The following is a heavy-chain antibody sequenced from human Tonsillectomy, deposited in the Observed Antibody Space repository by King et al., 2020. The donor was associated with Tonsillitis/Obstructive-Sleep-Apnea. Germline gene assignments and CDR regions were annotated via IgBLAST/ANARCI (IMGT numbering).Heavy chain of an antibody. CDR1: GGSISSSRYY. Sequence: QLQESGPGLVKPAETLSLTCTVSGGSISSSRYYWGWIRQPPGKGLEWIGRIYYTGSTYHNPSLKSRVTISVDTSENQFSLNLSSVTAAATAVYYCAGGAGGYWGQGTLVTVSS. CDR2: IYYTGST. J-gene: IGHJ4*02. D-gene: IGHD3-10*01. CDR3: AGGAGGY. V-gene: IGHV4-39*01.